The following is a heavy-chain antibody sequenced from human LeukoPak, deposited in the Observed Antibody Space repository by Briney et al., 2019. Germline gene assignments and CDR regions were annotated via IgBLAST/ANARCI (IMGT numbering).Heavy chain of an antibody. CDR3: AKGRVSVYSSSWYYGN. V-gene: IGHV3-66*01. Sequence: GGSLRLSCAASGCTVSNNYMSWVRQAPGKGLEWVSVIYSGGSTYYVDSVKGRFTISRDNSKNTLYLQMNSLRAEDTALYYCAKGRVSVYSSSWYYGNWGQGTLVTVSS. CDR1: GCTVSNNY. CDR2: IYSGGST. J-gene: IGHJ4*02. D-gene: IGHD6-13*01.